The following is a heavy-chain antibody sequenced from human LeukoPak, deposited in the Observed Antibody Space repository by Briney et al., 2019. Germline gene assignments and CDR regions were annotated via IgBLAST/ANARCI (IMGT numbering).Heavy chain of an antibody. CDR1: GFTVSSNH. J-gene: IGHJ6*02. Sequence: PGGSLRLSCAASGFTVSSNHMSWVRQAPGKGLEWVSVIYSGGSTNYADSVRGRFTISRDNSKNTLYLQMNSLRAEDTAVYYCARVPLFENGMDVWGQGITVTVSS. V-gene: IGHV3-66*01. CDR3: ARVPLFENGMDV. CDR2: IYSGGST. D-gene: IGHD3-3*01.